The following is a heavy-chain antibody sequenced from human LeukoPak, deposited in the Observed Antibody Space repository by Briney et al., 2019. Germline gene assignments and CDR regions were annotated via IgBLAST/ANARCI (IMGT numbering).Heavy chain of an antibody. V-gene: IGHV3-7*01. CDR3: ARDIEAAGLFSDY. CDR2: INYDGSEK. CDR1: RFTFRRYW. J-gene: IGHJ4*02. D-gene: IGHD6-13*01. Sequence: GGSLRLSCVASRFTFRRYWMSGVRQAPGKGREGVANINYDGSEKDYVDSVKGGFTISRDNAKNSLYLQMNSLGAEDTAVYYCARDIEAAGLFSDYCGPGTLGTVSS.